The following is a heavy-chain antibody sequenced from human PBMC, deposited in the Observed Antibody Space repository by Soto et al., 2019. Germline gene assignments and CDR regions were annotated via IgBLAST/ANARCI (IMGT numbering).Heavy chain of an antibody. D-gene: IGHD2-15*01. J-gene: IGHJ3*01. CDR2: IYYRGST. CDR1: GGSISSADYY. CDR3: ARVGRIGVVGATPAFDF. Sequence: QVQLQESGPGLVQPSQTLSLTCSVSGGSISSADYYWSWIRHHPGKGLEWIGHIYYRGSTYYNPSLKSRLSISVDTSKNQFSLKLSSVTAADSAVYYCARVGRIGVVGATPAFDFWGQGTLVTVSS. V-gene: IGHV4-31*03.